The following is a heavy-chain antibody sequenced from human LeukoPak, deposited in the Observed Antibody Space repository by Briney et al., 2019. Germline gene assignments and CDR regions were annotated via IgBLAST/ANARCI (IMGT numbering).Heavy chain of an antibody. D-gene: IGHD2-21*02. CDR1: GYTFTGYY. CDR2: ISAYNGNT. J-gene: IGHJ6*04. Sequence: ASVKVSCKASGYTFTGYYMHWVRQAPGQGLEWMGWISAYNGNTNYAQKLQGRVTMTTDTSTSTAYMELRSLRSDDTAVYYCARVLTAIRYGMDVWGKGTTVTVSS. V-gene: IGHV1-18*04. CDR3: ARVLTAIRYGMDV.